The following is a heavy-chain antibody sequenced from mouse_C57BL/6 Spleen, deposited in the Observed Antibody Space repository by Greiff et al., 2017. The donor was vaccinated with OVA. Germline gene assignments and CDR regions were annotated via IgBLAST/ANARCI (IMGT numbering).Heavy chain of an antibody. CDR1: GFTFSSYT. CDR2: ISGGGGNT. CDR3: ARHGGITTAAMDY. J-gene: IGHJ4*01. V-gene: IGHV5-9*01. Sequence: EVMLVESGGGLVKPGGSLKLSCAASGFTFSSYTMSWVRQTPEKRLEWVATISGGGGNTYYPDSVKGRFTISRDNAKNTLYLQMSSLRAEDTALYYCARHGGITTAAMDYWGQGTSVTVSS. D-gene: IGHD1-2*01.